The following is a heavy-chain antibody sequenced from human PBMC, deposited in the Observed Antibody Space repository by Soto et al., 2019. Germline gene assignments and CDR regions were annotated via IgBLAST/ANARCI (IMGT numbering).Heavy chain of an antibody. D-gene: IGHD2-15*01. CDR3: ARDTCGGVSCCSRYNWFDP. CDR1: GFTFDDYG. Sequence: EVQLVESGGGVVRPGGSLGLACAASGFTFDDYGLSWVLQAPGKGLEWVSGINWNGGSTGYADSVKGRFPISRDNAKNSLYLYMNSLRAEDADLYLCARDTCGGVSCCSRYNWFDPWGQGTLVTVSS. J-gene: IGHJ5*02. V-gene: IGHV3-20*01. CDR2: INWNGGST.